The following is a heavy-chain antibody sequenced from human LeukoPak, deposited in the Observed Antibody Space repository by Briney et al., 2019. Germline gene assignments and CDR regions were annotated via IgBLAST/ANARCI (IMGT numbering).Heavy chain of an antibody. V-gene: IGHV3-7*01. CDR1: GFTFSNYW. CDR2: IKQDGSEK. J-gene: IGHJ3*02. CDR3: ARRRVAATRRVAEGGAFDI. D-gene: IGHD2-15*01. Sequence: EPGGSLRLSCAASGFTFSNYWMSWVRQAPGKGLEWVANIKQDGSEKYYVDSVKGRFTISRDNAKNSLYLQMNSLRAEDTAVYYCARRRVAATRRVAEGGAFDIWGQGTMVTVSS.